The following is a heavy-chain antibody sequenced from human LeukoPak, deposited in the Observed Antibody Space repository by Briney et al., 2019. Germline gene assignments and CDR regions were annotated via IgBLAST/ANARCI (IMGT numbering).Heavy chain of an antibody. Sequence: SETLSLTCTVSGGSISSSSYYWGWIRQPPGKGLEWIASIYYSGNTYYNPSLKSRVTMTVDTSKNQFSLKLSSVTAADTAVYYCARRYNYGYYWGQGTLVTVSS. J-gene: IGHJ4*02. CDR1: GGSISSSSYY. CDR3: ARRYNYGYY. CDR2: IYYSGNT. V-gene: IGHV4-39*01. D-gene: IGHD5-18*01.